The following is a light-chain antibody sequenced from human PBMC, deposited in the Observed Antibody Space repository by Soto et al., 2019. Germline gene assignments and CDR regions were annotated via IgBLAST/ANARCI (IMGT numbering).Light chain of an antibody. CDR1: QSISTW. CDR3: QQYRNYPWT. Sequence: DIQMTQSPSTLSASVGDRVTITCRASQSISTWLAWYQQNPGKAPILLIYDVSSLESGVPSRFSGSGSGTEFTLPISSLQPDDFATYYCQQYRNYPWTFGQGTKLEIK. J-gene: IGKJ2*02. V-gene: IGKV1-5*01. CDR2: DVS.